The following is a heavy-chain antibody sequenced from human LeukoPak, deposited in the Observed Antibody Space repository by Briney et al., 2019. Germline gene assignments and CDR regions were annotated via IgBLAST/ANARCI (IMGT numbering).Heavy chain of an antibody. CDR3: ARHRRDYYGSGRMYYFDY. CDR2: INHSGST. V-gene: IGHV4-34*01. CDR1: GESFSGYY. Sequence: SETLSLTCAVYGESFSGYYWSWIRQPPGKGLEWIGEINHSGSTNYNPSLKSRVTISVDTSNNQYSLKPRSVNAADTAVYDCARHRRDYYGSGRMYYFDYWGQGTLVTVSS. J-gene: IGHJ4*02. D-gene: IGHD3-10*01.